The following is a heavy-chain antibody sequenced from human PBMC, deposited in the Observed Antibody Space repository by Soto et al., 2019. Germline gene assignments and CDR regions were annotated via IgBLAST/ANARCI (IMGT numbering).Heavy chain of an antibody. CDR3: TTLIFMTAVTTGFHY. J-gene: IGHJ4*02. D-gene: IGHD4-17*01. CDR1: GFTFSNAW. Sequence: EVQLVESGGGLVKPGGSLRLSCAASGFTFSNAWMSWVRQAPGKGLEWVGRIKSKTDGGTTDYAAPVKGRFTISRDDSKNTLYLQMNSLKNEDTAVYYCTTLIFMTAVTTGFHYWGQGTLVTVSS. V-gene: IGHV3-15*01. CDR2: IKSKTDGGTT.